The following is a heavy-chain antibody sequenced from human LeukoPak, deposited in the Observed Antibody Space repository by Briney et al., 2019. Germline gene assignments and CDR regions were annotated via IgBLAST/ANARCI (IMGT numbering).Heavy chain of an antibody. Sequence: GESLKISCKGSGYSFTSYWIGWVRQMPGKGLEWMGIIYPGDSDTRYSPSFQGQVAISADKSISTAYLQWSSLKASDTAMYYCATYDFWSGYRRNDAFDIWGQGTMVTVSS. CDR1: GYSFTSYW. CDR3: ATYDFWSGYRRNDAFDI. D-gene: IGHD3-3*01. CDR2: IYPGDSDT. V-gene: IGHV5-51*01. J-gene: IGHJ3*02.